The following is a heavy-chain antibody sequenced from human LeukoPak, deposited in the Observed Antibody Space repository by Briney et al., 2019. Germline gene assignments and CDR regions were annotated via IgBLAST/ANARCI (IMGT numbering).Heavy chain of an antibody. CDR2: ISSSSSYI. D-gene: IGHD6-19*01. CDR3: ARAKLGGWYDY. V-gene: IGHV3-21*01. J-gene: IGHJ4*02. CDR1: GFTFSSYS. Sequence: GGSLRLSCAASGFTFSSYSMNWVRLAPGKGLKWVSSISSSSSYIYYADSVKGRFTISRDNAKNSLFLQMNSLRAEDTAVYYCARAKLGGWYDYWGQGTLVTVSS.